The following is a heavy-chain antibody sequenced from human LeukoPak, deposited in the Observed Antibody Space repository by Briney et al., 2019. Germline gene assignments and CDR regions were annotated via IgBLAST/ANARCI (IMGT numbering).Heavy chain of an antibody. CDR1: GGSISSYY. CDR3: ASLGGTQNYYMDF. V-gene: IGHV4-59*08. Sequence: PSETLSLTCTVSGGSISSYYWSWIRQPPGKGLESIGYIHYSGSTNYNPSLKSRVTISIDTSKNQFSLKLSSVTAADTAVYYCASLGGTQNYYMDFWGEGTLLTVSS. J-gene: IGHJ4*02. CDR2: IHYSGST. D-gene: IGHD3-10*01.